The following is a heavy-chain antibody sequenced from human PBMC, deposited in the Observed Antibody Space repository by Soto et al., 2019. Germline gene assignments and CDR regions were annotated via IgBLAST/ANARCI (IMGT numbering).Heavy chain of an antibody. CDR2: INPKSGGT. CDR3: VRDGLVSSAKYYFNY. D-gene: IGHD6-13*01. V-gene: IGHV1-2*02. Sequence: QVQLVQSGAEVKKPGPSVRVSCKASGYTFTDCYVHWVRQAPGQGLEWMGWINPKSGGTNIAQRFKGRVNMNRDMSINTAYMELNSLKSDDTAVYYCVRDGLVSSAKYYFNYWGQGTLVTVSS. J-gene: IGHJ4*02. CDR1: GYTFTDCY.